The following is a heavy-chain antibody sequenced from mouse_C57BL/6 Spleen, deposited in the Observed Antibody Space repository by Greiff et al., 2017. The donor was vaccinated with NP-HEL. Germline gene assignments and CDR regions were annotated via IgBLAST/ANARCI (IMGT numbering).Heavy chain of an antibody. J-gene: IGHJ2*01. CDR1: GYTFTSYW. D-gene: IGHD2-4*01. CDR3: ARGPVYYDYDVDY. V-gene: IGHV1-55*01. CDR2: IYPGSGST. Sequence: VQLQQPGAELVKPGASVKMSCKASGYTFTSYWITWVKQRPGQGLEWIGDIYPGSGSTNYNEKFKSKATLTVDTSSSTAYMQLSSLTSEDSAVYYCARGPVYYDYDVDYWGQGTTLTVSS.